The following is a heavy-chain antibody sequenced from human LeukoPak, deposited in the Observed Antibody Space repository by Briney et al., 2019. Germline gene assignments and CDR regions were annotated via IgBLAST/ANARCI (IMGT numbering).Heavy chain of an antibody. CDR2: ISGSGGST. CDR3: AERVVVVIKEYYFDY. CDR1: GFTFSSYA. Sequence: PGGSLRLSCAASGFTFSSYAMSWVRQAPGKGLEWVSAISGSGGSTYYADSVKGRFTISRDNSKNTLYLQMNSLRAEDTAVYYCAERVVVVIKEYYFDYWGQGTLVTVSS. J-gene: IGHJ4*02. V-gene: IGHV3-23*01. D-gene: IGHD3-22*01.